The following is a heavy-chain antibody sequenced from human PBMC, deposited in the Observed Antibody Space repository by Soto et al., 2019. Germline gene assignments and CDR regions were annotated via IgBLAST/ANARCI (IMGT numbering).Heavy chain of an antibody. J-gene: IGHJ6*02. CDR2: ISWDGGST. Sequence: PGGSLRLSCAASGFTFDDYTMHWVRQAPGKGLEWVSLISWDGGSTYYADSVKGRFTISRDNSKNSLYLQMNSLRTEDTALYYCAKDTISSRAYYYYYGMDVWGQGTTVTV. V-gene: IGHV3-43*01. CDR1: GFTFDDYT. D-gene: IGHD6-13*01. CDR3: AKDTISSRAYYYYYGMDV.